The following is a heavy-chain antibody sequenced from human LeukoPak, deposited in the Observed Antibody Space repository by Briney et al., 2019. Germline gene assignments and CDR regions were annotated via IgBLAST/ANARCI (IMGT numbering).Heavy chain of an antibody. CDR1: GGSIHSY. CDR2: ISGSGTI. Sequence: SETLSLTCTVSGGSIHSYWSWIRQPAGKGLEWIGRISGSGTITYNPALQSRLTISIDTSKNQFSLKLMSVTAADTAVYYCARDQGYDFWSGYPGGWYFDLWGRGTLVTVSS. V-gene: IGHV4-4*07. D-gene: IGHD3-3*01. CDR3: ARDQGYDFWSGYPGGWYFDL. J-gene: IGHJ2*01.